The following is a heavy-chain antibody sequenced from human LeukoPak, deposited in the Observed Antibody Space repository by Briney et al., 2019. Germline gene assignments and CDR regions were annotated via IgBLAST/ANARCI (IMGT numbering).Heavy chain of an antibody. D-gene: IGHD1-26*01. CDR3: ARHGLFRYSGSYYQDWFDP. J-gene: IGHJ5*02. Sequence: SQTLSLTCTVPGGSISSGGYYWSWIRQPPGKGLEWIGYIYHSGSTYYNPSLKSRVTISVDRSKNQFSLKLSSVTAADTAVYYCARHGLFRYSGSYYQDWFDPWGQGTLVTVSS. V-gene: IGHV4-30-2*01. CDR1: GGSISSGGYY. CDR2: IYHSGST.